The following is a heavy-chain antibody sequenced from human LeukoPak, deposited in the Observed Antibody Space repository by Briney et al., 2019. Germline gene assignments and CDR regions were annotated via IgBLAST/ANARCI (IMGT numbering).Heavy chain of an antibody. CDR2: MNPNSGNT. J-gene: IGHJ6*03. D-gene: IGHD1-26*01. CDR3: ARGVGATPYYYYYMDV. V-gene: IGHV1-8*01. Sequence: GASVRVSCKASGYTFTSYDINWVRQATGQGLEWMGWMNPNSGNTGYAQKFQGRVTMTWNTSISTAYMELSSLRSEDTAVYYCARGVGATPYYYYYMDVWGKGTTVTVSS. CDR1: GYTFTSYD.